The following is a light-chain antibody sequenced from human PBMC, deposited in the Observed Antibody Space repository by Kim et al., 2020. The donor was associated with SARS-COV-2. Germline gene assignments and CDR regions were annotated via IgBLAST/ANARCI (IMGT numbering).Light chain of an antibody. CDR3: QQYGIAPPYT. Sequence: SPGERATLACRTSQSVCRHCLAWYQQKPGQATRLLIYAVSNRATGIPDRFSGSGSGTDFTLTISRLEPEDFAVYYCQQYGIAPPYTFGQGTKLEI. V-gene: IGKV3-20*01. CDR1: QSVCRHC. CDR2: AVS. J-gene: IGKJ2*01.